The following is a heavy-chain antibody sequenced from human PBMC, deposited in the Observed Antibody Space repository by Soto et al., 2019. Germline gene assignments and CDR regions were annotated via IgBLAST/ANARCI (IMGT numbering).Heavy chain of an antibody. CDR1: GFTVSSNY. V-gene: IGHV3-53*01. D-gene: IGHD6-13*01. Sequence: GGSLRLSCAASGFTVSSNYMSWVRQAPGKGLEWVSVIYSGGSTYYADSVKGRFTISRDNSKDTLYLQMNSLRAEDTAVYYCARDREAAAFDYSGQGTLVTVSS. CDR3: ARDREAAAFDY. CDR2: IYSGGST. J-gene: IGHJ4*02.